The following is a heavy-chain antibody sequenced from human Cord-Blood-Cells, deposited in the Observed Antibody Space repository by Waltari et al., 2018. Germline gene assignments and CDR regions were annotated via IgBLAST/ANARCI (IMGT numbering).Heavy chain of an antibody. D-gene: IGHD4-17*01. CDR2: IKQDGSEK. Sequence: EVQLVESGGGLVQPGGSLRLSCGASGFTFSSHWMGWVRQAPGKGLEWVANIKQDGSEKDYVDSVKGRFTISRDNAKNSLYLQMNSLRAEDTAVYYCARDHDYGDYYFDYWGQGTLVTVSS. CDR3: ARDHDYGDYYFDY. CDR1: GFTFSSHW. J-gene: IGHJ4*02. V-gene: IGHV3-7*01.